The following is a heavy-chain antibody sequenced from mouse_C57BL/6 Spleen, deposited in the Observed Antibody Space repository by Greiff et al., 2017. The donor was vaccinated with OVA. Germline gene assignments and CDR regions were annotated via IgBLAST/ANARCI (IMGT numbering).Heavy chain of an antibody. D-gene: IGHD2-1*01. J-gene: IGHJ3*01. CDR1: GFTFSDYY. CDR2: ITYDGSST. CDR3: ARGGYGNALWGFAY. V-gene: IGHV5-16*01. Sequence: EVMLVESEGGLVQPGSSMKLSCTASGFTFSDYYMAWVRQVPEKGLEWVANITYDGSSTYYLDSLKSRFIISRDNAKKLLYLQMSSLKSEDTATYYCARGGYGNALWGFAYWGQGTLVTVSA.